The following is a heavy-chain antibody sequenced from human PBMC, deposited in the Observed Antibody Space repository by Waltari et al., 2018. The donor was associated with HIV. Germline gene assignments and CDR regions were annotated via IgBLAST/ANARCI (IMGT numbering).Heavy chain of an antibody. V-gene: IGHV4-34*02. CDR3: ARLRWDASFYYGLDV. Sequence: QVQLQQWGAGLLTPSETLSLTCAVYGGSFSGYYWTWTRQPPGKGLQWFAEIYHSGAANYNPSLKSRVTISVDTSKNQFSLKLRSVTAADTAVYYCARLRWDASFYYGLDVWGQGTTVTVSS. J-gene: IGHJ6*02. D-gene: IGHD4-17*01. CDR2: IYHSGAA. CDR1: GGSFSGYY.